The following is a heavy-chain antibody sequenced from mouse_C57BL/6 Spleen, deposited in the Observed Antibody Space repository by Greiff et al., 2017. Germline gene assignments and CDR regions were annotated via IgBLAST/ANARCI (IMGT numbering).Heavy chain of an antibody. Sequence: VQLQQSGAELMKPGASVKLSCKATGYTFTGYWIEWVKQRPGHGLEWIGEILPGSGSTNYNEKFKGKATFTADTSSNTAYMQLSSLTTEDSAIYYCARRGGVYYGYDDAMDYWGQGTSVTVSS. CDR1: GYTFTGYW. V-gene: IGHV1-9*01. CDR2: ILPGSGST. CDR3: ARRGGVYYGYDDAMDY. D-gene: IGHD2-2*01. J-gene: IGHJ4*01.